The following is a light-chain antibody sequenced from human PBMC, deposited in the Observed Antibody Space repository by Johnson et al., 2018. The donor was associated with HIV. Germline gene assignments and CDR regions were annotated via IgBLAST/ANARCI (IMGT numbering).Light chain of an antibody. CDR2: DNN. J-gene: IGLJ1*01. Sequence: QSVLTQPPSVSAAPGQKVTISCSGSRSNIGDNYVSWYQQFPGTAPKVLIFDNNKRPAGIPDRFSGSKSGTSATLGITGLQTGDEADYYCGTWDSSLSALYVFGTGTKVTVL. CDR3: GTWDSSLSALYV. CDR1: RSNIGDNY. V-gene: IGLV1-51*01.